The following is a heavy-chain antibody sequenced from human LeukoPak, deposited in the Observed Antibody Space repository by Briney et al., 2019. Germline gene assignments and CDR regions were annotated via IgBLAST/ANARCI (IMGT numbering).Heavy chain of an antibody. Sequence: GTSVKVSCKASGGTFSSYAISWVRQAPGQGLEWMGGIIPIFGTANYAQKFQGRVTITADESTSTAYMELSSLRSEDTAVYYCARDMYYYDSSGYTDDYWGQGTLVTVSS. J-gene: IGHJ4*02. D-gene: IGHD3-22*01. CDR3: ARDMYYYDSSGYTDDY. CDR2: IIPIFGTA. V-gene: IGHV1-69*01. CDR1: GGTFSSYA.